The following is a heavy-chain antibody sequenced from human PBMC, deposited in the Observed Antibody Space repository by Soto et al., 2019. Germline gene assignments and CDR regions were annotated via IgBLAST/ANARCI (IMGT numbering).Heavy chain of an antibody. Sequence: PSQTLSLTCAISGDSVSSSSVTWNWIRQSPSRGLEWLGRTYYRSKWYNDYAESVKSRITINPDTSKNQVSLQLNSVTPEDTAVYFCARGINSAFDSWGRGTLVTVSS. CDR2: TYYRSKWYN. CDR1: GDSVSSSSVT. D-gene: IGHD2-15*01. CDR3: ARGINSAFDS. V-gene: IGHV6-1*01. J-gene: IGHJ4*02.